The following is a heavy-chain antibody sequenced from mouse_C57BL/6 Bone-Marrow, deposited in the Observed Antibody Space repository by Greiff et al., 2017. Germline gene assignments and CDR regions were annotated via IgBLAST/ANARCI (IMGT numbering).Heavy chain of an antibody. CDR2: VYPYHGGT. J-gene: IGHJ4*01. CDR1: GFTFTDYY. V-gene: IGHV1-36*01. Sequence: VQLKQSGPVLVKPGPSVKISCTASGFTFTDYYMPWVKQSHGTSLEWIGLVYPYHGGTSYNQKFKGQATLTVDTSSSTAYMELNSLTSKDSAVYYCAGDYAMDYWGQGTSVTVSS. CDR3: AGDYAMDY.